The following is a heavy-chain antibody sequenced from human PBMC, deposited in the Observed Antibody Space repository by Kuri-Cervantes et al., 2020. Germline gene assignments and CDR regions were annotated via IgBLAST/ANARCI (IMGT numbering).Heavy chain of an antibody. V-gene: IGHV2-70*13. D-gene: IGHD5-12*01. CDR3: ARMPRGYSYGFDF. CDR2: IDWDDDK. CDR1: GFSLRNARMG. Sequence: SGPTLVKPTDTLTLTSTVSGFSLRNARMGVRWIRQPPGKAQEWLALIDWDDDKYYNTSLKTRLTIAKVTPKNQVVLTMTNMDPVDTATYYCARMPRGYSYGFDFWGQGTLVTVSS. J-gene: IGHJ4*02.